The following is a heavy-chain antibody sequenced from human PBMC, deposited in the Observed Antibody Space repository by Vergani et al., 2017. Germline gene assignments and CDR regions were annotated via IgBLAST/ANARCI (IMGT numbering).Heavy chain of an antibody. V-gene: IGHV3-30-3*01. J-gene: IGHJ4*02. CDR1: GFTFSSYA. CDR3: ARGAIREGADGGAAYFDY. CDR2: ISYDGSNK. Sequence: QVQLVESGGGVVQPGRSLRLSCAASGFTFSSYAMHWVRQAPGKGLEWVAVISYDGSNKYYADSVKGRFTISRDNSKNTLYLQMNSLRAEDTAVYYCARGAIREGADGGAAYFDYWGQGTLVTVSS. D-gene: IGHD3-16*01.